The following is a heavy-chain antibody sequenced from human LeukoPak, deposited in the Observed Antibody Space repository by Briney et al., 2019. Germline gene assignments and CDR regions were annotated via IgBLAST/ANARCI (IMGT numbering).Heavy chain of an antibody. CDR3: AKVVRGADSSGWYGPSDC. V-gene: IGHV3-23*01. D-gene: IGHD6-19*01. CDR2: ISGSGGGT. CDR1: GFTFSTYG. Sequence: GGSLRLSCAASGFTFSTYGTNWVRQAPGKGLEWVSAISGSGGGTYYAGSVKGRFTISRDNSKNTLFLEMNSLRAEDTALYYCAKVVRGADSSGWYGPSDCWGQGTLVTVSS. J-gene: IGHJ4*02.